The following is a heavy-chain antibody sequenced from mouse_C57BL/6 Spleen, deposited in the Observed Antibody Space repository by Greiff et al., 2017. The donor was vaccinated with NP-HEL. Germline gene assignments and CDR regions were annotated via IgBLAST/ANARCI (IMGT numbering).Heavy chain of an antibody. Sequence: VKLMESGAELVKPGASVKISCKASGYAFSSYWMNWVKQRPGKGLEWIGQIYPGDGDTNYNGTFTGKATLTADKSSSTAYMQLSSLTSEDSAVYFCARGDYSNYVRLDYWGQGTTLTVSS. D-gene: IGHD2-5*01. J-gene: IGHJ2*01. CDR2: IYPGDGDT. V-gene: IGHV1-80*01. CDR1: GYAFSSYW. CDR3: ARGDYSNYVRLDY.